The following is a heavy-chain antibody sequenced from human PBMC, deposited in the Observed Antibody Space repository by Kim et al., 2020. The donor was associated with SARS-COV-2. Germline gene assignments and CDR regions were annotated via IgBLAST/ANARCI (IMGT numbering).Heavy chain of an antibody. V-gene: IGHV3-74*01. D-gene: IGHD2-15*01. CDR3: GRGTVVSP. CDR2: GNRT. Sequence: GNRTGNADCVKGRFTNSKDNAKNTLYLQMSGLRAEDTAVYYCGRGTVVSPWGQGTLVTVSS. J-gene: IGHJ5*02.